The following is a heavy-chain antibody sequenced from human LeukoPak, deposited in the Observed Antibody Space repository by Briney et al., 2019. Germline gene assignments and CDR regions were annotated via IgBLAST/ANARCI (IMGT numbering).Heavy chain of an antibody. V-gene: IGHV4-34*01. D-gene: IGHD3-10*01. J-gene: IGHJ4*02. CDR1: GGSFSGYY. CDR2: INHSGST. Sequence: SETLSLTCAVYGGSFSGYYWNWIRQPPGKGREWIGEINHSGSTNYNPSLKSRVTISVDTSKNQFSLKLRSVTAADTAVYYCARVRRYYGSGSYHDYWGQGTLVTVSS. CDR3: ARVRRYYGSGSYHDY.